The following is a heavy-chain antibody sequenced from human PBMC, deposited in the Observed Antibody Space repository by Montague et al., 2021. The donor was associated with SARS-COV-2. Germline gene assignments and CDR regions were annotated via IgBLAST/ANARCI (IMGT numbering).Heavy chain of an antibody. V-gene: IGHV4-39*01. J-gene: IGHJ4*02. D-gene: IGHD3-10*01. CDR2: IHYSGST. CDR3: ARREDYYGSGSYPN. CDR1: GGSISSSSYC. Sequence: SETLSLTCTVSGGSISSSSYCWGWIRQPPGKGLEWIGSIHYSGSTYYNPSLKSRVTISVDTSKNQFSLKLSSATAADTAVYYCARREDYYGSGSYPNWGQGTLVTVSS.